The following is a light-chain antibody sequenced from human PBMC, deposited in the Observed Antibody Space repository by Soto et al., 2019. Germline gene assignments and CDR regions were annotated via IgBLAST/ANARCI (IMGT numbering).Light chain of an antibody. CDR2: AVS. V-gene: IGLV2-14*01. CDR1: SSDVGGYNY. J-gene: IGLJ1*01. CDR3: SSSTSRSTHV. Sequence: QSALAQPAAMPGSPGQSITISCTGTSSDVGGYNYVSWYQQHPGKAPTLTIYAVSNRPSGVSNPFSGSKSGNTACLTPSRPQAEDEADYYCSSSTSRSTHVFGSGTKVTIL.